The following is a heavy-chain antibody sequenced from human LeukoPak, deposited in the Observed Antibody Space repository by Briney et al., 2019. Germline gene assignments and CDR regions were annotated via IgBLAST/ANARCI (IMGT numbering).Heavy chain of an antibody. CDR1: GGSINSGDYY. Sequence: SETLSLTCTVSGGSINSGDYYWSWIRQPPGEGLDWIGYIYYSGSAYYIPALESRVSFSVDMANNLFSLKLSSVTAADTAVYFCARGKAAGVNYFDYWSQGTLVTVSS. J-gene: IGHJ4*02. D-gene: IGHD6-13*01. V-gene: IGHV4-30-4*01. CDR2: IYYSGSA. CDR3: ARGKAAGVNYFDY.